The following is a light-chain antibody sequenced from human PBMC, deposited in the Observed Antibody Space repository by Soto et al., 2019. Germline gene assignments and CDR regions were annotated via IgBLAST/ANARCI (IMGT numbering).Light chain of an antibody. J-gene: IGLJ3*02. V-gene: IGLV2-8*01. Sequence: QSVLTQPPSASGSPGQSVTISCTGTSGDVGGYNYVSWYQQHPGKAPKLMIYEVTQRPSGVPDRFSGSKSGNTASLTVSGLLAEDEADYYCSSYAGSNNLLFGGGTKLTVL. CDR1: SGDVGGYNY. CDR3: SSYAGSNNLL. CDR2: EVT.